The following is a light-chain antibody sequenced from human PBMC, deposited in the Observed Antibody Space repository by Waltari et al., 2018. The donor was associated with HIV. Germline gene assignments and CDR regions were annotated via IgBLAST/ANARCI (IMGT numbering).Light chain of an antibody. J-gene: IGLJ2*01. Sequence: QSALTQPASVSGSPGQSITISCTGTSSDVGGSKYVSWYQQHPGKAPKLIIYEVSNRPSGVSDRFSGSKSGSTASLPISGLQADDEADYYCSSYTSSSTLDVLFGGGTKLTVL. CDR1: SSDVGGSKY. CDR2: EVS. V-gene: IGLV2-14*01. CDR3: SSYTSSSTLDVL.